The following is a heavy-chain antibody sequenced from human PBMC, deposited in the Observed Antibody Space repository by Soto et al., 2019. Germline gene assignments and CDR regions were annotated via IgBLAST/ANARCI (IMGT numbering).Heavy chain of an antibody. J-gene: IGHJ2*01. CDR2: ISSSSSTI. D-gene: IGHD3-3*01. V-gene: IGHV3-48*02. CDR3: ARDWPPVAVSGRYFDL. CDR1: GFTFSSYS. Sequence: LRLSCAASGFTFSSYSMNWVRQAPGKGLEWVSYISSSSSTIYYADSVKGRFTISRDNAKNSLYLQMNSLRDEDTAVYYCARDWPPVAVSGRYFDLWGRGTLVTVSS.